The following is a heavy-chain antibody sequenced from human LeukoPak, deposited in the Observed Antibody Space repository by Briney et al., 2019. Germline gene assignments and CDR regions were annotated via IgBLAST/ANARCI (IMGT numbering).Heavy chain of an antibody. J-gene: IGHJ3*02. Sequence: KPSETLSLTCTVSGDSINSYYWSWIRQPPGKGLEWIAYIYYGGITNYNPSLKSRVTISVDTSKNQFSLKLSSVTAADTAVYYCAGHIRDGSGYPNTFDIWGQGTMVTVSS. CDR3: AGHIRDGSGYPNTFDI. CDR2: IYYGGIT. V-gene: IGHV4-59*08. D-gene: IGHD3-22*01. CDR1: GDSINSYY.